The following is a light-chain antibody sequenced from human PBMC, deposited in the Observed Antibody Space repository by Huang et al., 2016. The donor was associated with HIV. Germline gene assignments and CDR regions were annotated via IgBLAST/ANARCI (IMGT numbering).Light chain of an antibody. Sequence: DIQMTQSPSSLSASVGDRVTITCRASQSISSYFNWYQQKPGKAPKLLIYAASSLQSAVPSRFSGSGSGTDFTLTISSLQPEDFATYYCQQSYSTLRYTFGQGTKLEIK. V-gene: IGKV1-39*01. CDR2: AAS. J-gene: IGKJ2*01. CDR1: QSISSY. CDR3: QQSYSTLRYT.